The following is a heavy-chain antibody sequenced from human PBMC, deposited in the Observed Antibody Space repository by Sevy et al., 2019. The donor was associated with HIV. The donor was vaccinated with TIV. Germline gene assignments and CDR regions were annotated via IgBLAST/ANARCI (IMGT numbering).Heavy chain of an antibody. D-gene: IGHD2-15*01. Sequence: GGSLRLSCAASGFTFSSYSMNWVRQAPGKGLEWVSSISSSSSYIYYADSVKGRFTISRDNAKNSLYLQMNSLRAEEKAVYYCAGEGGVVVGVAATTFDYWGQGTLVTVSS. V-gene: IGHV3-21*01. CDR1: GFTFSSYS. J-gene: IGHJ4*02. CDR2: ISSSSSYI. CDR3: AGEGGVVVGVAATTFDY.